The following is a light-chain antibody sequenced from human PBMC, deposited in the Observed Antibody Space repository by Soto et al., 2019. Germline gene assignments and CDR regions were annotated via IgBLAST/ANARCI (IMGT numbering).Light chain of an antibody. J-gene: IGKJ4*01. V-gene: IGKV3-20*01. CDR3: QQYGSSPLT. CDR1: QSVSSY. Sequence: EIVLTRSPATRSLAPGERATLSCRASQSVSSYLAWYQQKPGQAPRLLIYGASSRATGIPDRFSGSGSGTDFTLTISRLEPEDFAVYYCQQYGSSPLTFGGGTKVDI. CDR2: GAS.